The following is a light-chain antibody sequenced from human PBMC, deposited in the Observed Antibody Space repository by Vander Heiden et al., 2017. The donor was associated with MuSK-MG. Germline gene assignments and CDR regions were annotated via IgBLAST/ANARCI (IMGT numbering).Light chain of an antibody. J-gene: IGLJ1*01. V-gene: IGLV3-21*04. CDR1: NIGSRS. Sequence: SYVLTQEPSPSVAPGGTATITGGGDNIGSRSVHWYQQRPGQAPVLAIYNDVFRPSGIPDRFSGSNSGNTATLTIRRVEAGDEADYYCQVWDRAGDENYVFGSGTKVTV. CDR3: QVWDRAGDENYV. CDR2: NDV.